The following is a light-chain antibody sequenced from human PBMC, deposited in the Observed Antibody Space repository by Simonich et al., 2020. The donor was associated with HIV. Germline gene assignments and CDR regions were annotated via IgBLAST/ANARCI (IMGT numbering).Light chain of an antibody. CDR3: SSYAGSNNLGV. J-gene: IGLJ3*02. Sequence: QSALTQPASVAGSPGQSITISCTGTSRDVGGYYYVSWYQQHPGKAPKLMIYDGNKRPSGVSNRVAGSKSGNTASLTVSGLQAEDEADYYCSSYAGSNNLGVFGGGTKLTVL. V-gene: IGLV2-14*03. CDR1: SRDVGGYYY. CDR2: DGN.